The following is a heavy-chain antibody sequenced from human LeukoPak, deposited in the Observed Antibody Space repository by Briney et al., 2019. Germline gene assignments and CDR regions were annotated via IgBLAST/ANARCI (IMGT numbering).Heavy chain of an antibody. D-gene: IGHD2-15*01. V-gene: IGHV4-61*05. Sequence: SETLSLTCTVSGYSISSGYYWGWIRQPPGKGLEWIGYIYYSGSTNYNPSLKSRVTISVDTSKNQFSLKLSSVTAADTAVYYCARVYCGGGSCYHSRGWFDPWGQGTLVTVSS. CDR1: GYSISSGYY. CDR2: IYYSGST. J-gene: IGHJ5*02. CDR3: ARVYCGGGSCYHSRGWFDP.